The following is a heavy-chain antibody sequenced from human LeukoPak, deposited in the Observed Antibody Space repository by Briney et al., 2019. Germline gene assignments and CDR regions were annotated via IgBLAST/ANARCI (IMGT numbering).Heavy chain of an antibody. Sequence: GGSLRLSCAASGFTFSSYSMNWVRQAPGKGLEWVSSISSSSRYIYYADSVKGRFTISRDNAKNSLYLQMNSLRADDTAVYYCARSHPKLGELTEDDYWGQGTLVTVSS. V-gene: IGHV3-21*01. CDR3: ARSHPKLGELTEDDY. CDR1: GFTFSSYS. D-gene: IGHD3-16*01. J-gene: IGHJ4*02. CDR2: ISSSSRYI.